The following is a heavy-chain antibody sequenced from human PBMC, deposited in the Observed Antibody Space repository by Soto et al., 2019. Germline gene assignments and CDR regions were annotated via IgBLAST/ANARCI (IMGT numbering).Heavy chain of an antibody. D-gene: IGHD3-16*01. CDR2: ISWDGGST. J-gene: IGHJ4*02. CDR3: AKSLQTSYVSWAIDY. V-gene: IGHV3-43*01. Sequence: EVQLVESGGVVVQPGGSLRLSCAASGFTFDDYTMHWVRQAPGKGLEWVSLISWDGGSTYYADSVKGRFTISRDNSKNSLDLQMNSLRTEDTALYYCAKSLQTSYVSWAIDYWGQGTLVTVSS. CDR1: GFTFDDYT.